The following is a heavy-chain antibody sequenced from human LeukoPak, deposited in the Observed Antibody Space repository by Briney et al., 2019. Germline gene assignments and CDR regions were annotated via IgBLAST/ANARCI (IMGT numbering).Heavy chain of an antibody. CDR3: ARRLYYYGSGANWFDP. J-gene: IGHJ5*02. D-gene: IGHD3-10*01. V-gene: IGHV4-4*07. CDR1: GGSISSYY. CDR2: IYTSGST. Sequence: SETLSLTCTVSGGSISSYYWSWIRQPAGKGLEWIGRIYTSGSTNYNPSLKSRVTISVDTSKNQFSLKLSSVTAADTAVYYCARRLYYYGSGANWFDPWGQGTLVTVSS.